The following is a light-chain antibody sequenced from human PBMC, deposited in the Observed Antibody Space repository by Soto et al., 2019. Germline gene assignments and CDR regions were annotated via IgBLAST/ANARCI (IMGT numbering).Light chain of an antibody. J-gene: IGKJ5*01. CDR3: QQRNSWPPIT. CDR2: DAS. V-gene: IGKV3-11*01. CDR1: QSVRTY. Sequence: EIVLTQSPGTLSLSPGERSTLSCMASQSVRTYLAWYQVKPGQAPRLLIYDASSRASGVPARFSGSGSGTDFTLTISSLEPEDFALYYCQQRNSWPPITFGQGTRLEI.